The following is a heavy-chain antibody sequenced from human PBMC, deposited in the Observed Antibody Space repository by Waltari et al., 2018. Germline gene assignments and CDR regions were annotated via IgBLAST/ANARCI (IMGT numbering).Heavy chain of an antibody. CDR2: IYYSGST. D-gene: IGHD2-21*01. CDR3: ARAYCGGDCYADY. V-gene: IGHV4-39*07. Sequence: QLQLQESGPGLVKPSETLSLTCTVSGGSISSSSYYWGWIRQPPGKGLEWIGSIYYSGSTYYNPSLKSRVTRSVDTSKNQFSLKLSSVTAADTAVYYCARAYCGGDCYADYWGQGTLVTVSS. CDR1: GGSISSSSYY. J-gene: IGHJ4*02.